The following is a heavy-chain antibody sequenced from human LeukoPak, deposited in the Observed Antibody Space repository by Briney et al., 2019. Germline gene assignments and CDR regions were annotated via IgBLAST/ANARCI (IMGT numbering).Heavy chain of an antibody. Sequence: SQTLSLTCAVSGGSISSGGYSWSWIRQPPGKGLEWIGYIYHSGSTYYNPSLKSRVTISVDRSKNQFSLKLSSVTAADTAVYYCAALYGDYGGVYWGQGTLVTVSS. D-gene: IGHD4-17*01. J-gene: IGHJ4*02. CDR2: IYHSGST. CDR3: AALYGDYGGVY. CDR1: GGSISSGGYS. V-gene: IGHV4-30-2*01.